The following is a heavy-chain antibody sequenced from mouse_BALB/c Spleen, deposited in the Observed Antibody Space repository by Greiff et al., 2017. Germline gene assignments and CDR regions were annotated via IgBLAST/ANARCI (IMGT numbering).Heavy chain of an antibody. CDR2: INPSNGGT. CDR3: ARGGGNYFYWYFDV. Sequence: VQLVESGAELVKPGASVKLSCKASGYTFTSYYMYWVKQRPGQGLEWIGEINPSNGGTNFNEKFKSKATLTVDKSSSTAYMQLSSLTSEDSAVYYCARGGGNYFYWYFDVWGAGTTVTVSS. D-gene: IGHD2-1*01. J-gene: IGHJ1*01. CDR1: GYTFTSYY. V-gene: IGHV1S81*02.